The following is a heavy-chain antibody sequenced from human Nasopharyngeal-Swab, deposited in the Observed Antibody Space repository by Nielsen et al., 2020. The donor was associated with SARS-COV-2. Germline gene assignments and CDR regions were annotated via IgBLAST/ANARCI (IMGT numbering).Heavy chain of an antibody. D-gene: IGHD1-26*01. Sequence: WIRQPPEKGLEWVSSISSSSSYIYYADSVKGRFTISRDNSQNTLFLQMNSLRAEDTAVYYCAKEGGGGNYLYYYYYGMDVWGQGTTVTVSS. V-gene: IGHV3-21*04. CDR2: ISSSSSYI. CDR3: AKEGGGGNYLYYYYYGMDV. J-gene: IGHJ6*02.